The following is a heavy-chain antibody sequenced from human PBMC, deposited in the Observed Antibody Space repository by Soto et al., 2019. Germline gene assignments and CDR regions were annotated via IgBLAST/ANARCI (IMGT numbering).Heavy chain of an antibody. CDR2: VKTKTEGGTT. V-gene: IGHV3-15*01. Sequence: EVQVVESGGGLVKPGGSLRLSCVMSGFSFSNAWMTWVCQAPGKGLEWVGRVKTKTEGGTTDYAAPVKGRFTISRDDSKSTVSLQMTSMKMEDTAVYYCVGTTYWGQGALVTVSS. J-gene: IGHJ4*02. D-gene: IGHD1-1*01. CDR3: VGTTY. CDR1: GFSFSNAW.